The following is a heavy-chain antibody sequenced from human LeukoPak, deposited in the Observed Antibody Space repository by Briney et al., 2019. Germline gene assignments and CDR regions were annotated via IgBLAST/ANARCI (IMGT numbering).Heavy chain of an antibody. V-gene: IGHV3-23*01. J-gene: IGHJ4*02. CDR1: GFTFSSYA. CDR2: ISVSGNT. D-gene: IGHD5-24*01. CDR3: AKSGYNRFDY. Sequence: GGALRLSCAASGFTFSSYAMSWVRQGPGKGLEWVSAISVSGNTYHADSVKGRFTISRDSSKNTLYLQMNSLRADDTAVYYCAKSGYNRFDYWGQGTLVTVSS.